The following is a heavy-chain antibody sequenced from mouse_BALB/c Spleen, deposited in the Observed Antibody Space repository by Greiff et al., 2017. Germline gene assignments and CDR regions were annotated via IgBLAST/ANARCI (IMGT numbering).Heavy chain of an antibody. Sequence: EVKLMESGGGLVQPKGSLKLSCAASGFTFNTYAMNWVRQAPGKGLEWVARIRSKSNNYATYYADSVKDRFTISRDDSQSMLYLQMNNLKTEDTAMYYCVSLSFDYWGQGTTLTVSS. CDR2: IRSKSNNYAT. V-gene: IGHV10-1*02. J-gene: IGHJ2*01. CDR3: VSLSFDY. CDR1: GFTFNTYA.